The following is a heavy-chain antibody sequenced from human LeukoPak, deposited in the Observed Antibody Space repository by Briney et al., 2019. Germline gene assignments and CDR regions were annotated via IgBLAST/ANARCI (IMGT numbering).Heavy chain of an antibody. CDR1: GFTFSSYG. CDR2: IRYDGSNK. D-gene: IGHD2-2*01. Sequence: PGGSLRLSCGASGFTFSSYGMHWVRQAPGKGLEWVAFIRYDGSNKYYADSVKGRFTISRDNSKNTLYLQMNSLRAEDTAVYYCAKDRHAPGRYCSSTSCLPFDPWGQGTLVTVSS. CDR3: AKDRHAPGRYCSSTSCLPFDP. V-gene: IGHV3-30*02. J-gene: IGHJ5*02.